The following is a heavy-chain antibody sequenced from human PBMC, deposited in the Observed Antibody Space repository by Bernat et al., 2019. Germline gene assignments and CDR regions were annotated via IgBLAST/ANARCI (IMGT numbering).Heavy chain of an antibody. CDR3: ARAHLSGYSGYDRKYYYYGMDV. V-gene: IGHV1-2*02. Sequence: QVQLVQSGAEVKKPGASVKVSCKASGYTFTGYYMHWVRQAPGQGLEWMGWINPNSGGTNYAQKFQGRVTMTRDTSISTAYMELSRLRSDDTAVYYCARAHLSGYSGYDRKYYYYGMDVWGQGTTVTVSS. J-gene: IGHJ6*02. CDR2: INPNSGGT. D-gene: IGHD5-12*01. CDR1: GYTFTGYY.